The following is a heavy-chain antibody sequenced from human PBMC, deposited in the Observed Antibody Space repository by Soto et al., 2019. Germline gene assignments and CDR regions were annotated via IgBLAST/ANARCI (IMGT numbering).Heavy chain of an antibody. CDR3: SRDHLAYDL. V-gene: IGHV3-74*01. J-gene: IGHJ3*01. Sequence: HPGGSLRLSCVASVFSLSSFWMHWVRHAPGKGLVWVSRINSDGSNTVYADSVKGRFTISRDNAKNTLYLEMNSLRPEVTGVYFCSRDHLAYDLWGPGTKVTVSS. CDR2: INSDGSNT. CDR1: VFSLSSFW.